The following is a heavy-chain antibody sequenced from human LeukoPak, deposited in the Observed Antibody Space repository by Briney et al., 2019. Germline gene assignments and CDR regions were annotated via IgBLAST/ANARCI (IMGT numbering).Heavy chain of an antibody. Sequence: PGGSLRLSCAASGFTFSDYYMSWIRQAPGKGLEWVSYISSSSGYTDYADSVKGRITISRDNSKNTVYLQMSSLRAEDTAVYYCARGHYGSGIHQGAFDIWGQGTIVTVSS. J-gene: IGHJ3*02. CDR2: ISSSSGYT. D-gene: IGHD3-10*01. V-gene: IGHV3-11*05. CDR3: ARGHYGSGIHQGAFDI. CDR1: GFTFSDYY.